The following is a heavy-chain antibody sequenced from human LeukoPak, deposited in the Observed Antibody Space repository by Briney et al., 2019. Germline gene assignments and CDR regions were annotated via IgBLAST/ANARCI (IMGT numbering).Heavy chain of an antibody. CDR1: GGSINSDSYQ. Sequence: SQTLSLTCTVSGGSINSDSYQWSWIRQPAGRGMGWIGRSYTSGSTNYNPSLKNRATISVDTSKNQFSLKLTSVTAADTAVYYCARGRGGTYYWYDPWGQGTLVTVSS. J-gene: IGHJ5*02. CDR2: SYTSGST. D-gene: IGHD1-26*01. CDR3: ARGRGGTYYWYDP. V-gene: IGHV4-61*02.